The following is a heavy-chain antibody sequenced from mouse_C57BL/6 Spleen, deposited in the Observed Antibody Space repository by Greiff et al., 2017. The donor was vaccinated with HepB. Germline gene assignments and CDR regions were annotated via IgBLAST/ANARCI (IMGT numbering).Heavy chain of an antibody. V-gene: IGHV1-69*01. Sequence: VQLKQPGAELVMPGASVKLSCKASGYTFTSYWMHWVKQRPGQGLEWIGEIDPSDSYTNYNQKFKGKSTLTVDKSSSTAYMQLSSLTSEDSAVYYCARFYYDYGGTYWGQGTLVTVSA. CDR1: GYTFTSYW. D-gene: IGHD2-4*01. CDR2: IDPSDSYT. J-gene: IGHJ3*01. CDR3: ARFYYDYGGTY.